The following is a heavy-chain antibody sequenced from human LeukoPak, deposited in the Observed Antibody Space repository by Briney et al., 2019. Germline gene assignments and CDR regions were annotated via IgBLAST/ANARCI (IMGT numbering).Heavy chain of an antibody. CDR3: ARTYYDIWSGWPDAFDI. Sequence: GGSLRLSCAASGFTFSSYSMNWVRQAPGKGLEWVSSISSSSSYIYYADSVKGRFTISRDNAKNSLYLQMNSLRAEDTAVYYCARTYYDIWSGWPDAFDIWGQGTMVTVSS. CDR2: ISSSSSYI. CDR1: GFTFSSYS. J-gene: IGHJ3*02. D-gene: IGHD3-3*01. V-gene: IGHV3-21*01.